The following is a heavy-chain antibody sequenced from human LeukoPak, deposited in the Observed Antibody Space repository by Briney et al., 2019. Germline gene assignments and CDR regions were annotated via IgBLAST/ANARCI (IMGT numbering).Heavy chain of an antibody. J-gene: IGHJ4*02. CDR1: GFTFSSYW. Sequence: GGSLRLSCAASGFTFSSYWMHWVRHAPGKGLVWVSRINSDGSRTSYADSVKGRFTISRDNAKNTLYLQMNSLRAEDTAVYYCARGPMVRTNLFDYWGQGTLVTVSS. V-gene: IGHV3-74*01. CDR3: ARGPMVRTNLFDY. CDR2: INSDGSRT. D-gene: IGHD3-10*01.